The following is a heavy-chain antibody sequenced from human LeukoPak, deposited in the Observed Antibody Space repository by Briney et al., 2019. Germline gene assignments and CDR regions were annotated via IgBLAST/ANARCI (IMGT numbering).Heavy chain of an antibody. Sequence: ASVKVSCKASGYTFTGYYMHWVRQAPGQGLEWMGWINPNSGGTNYAQKFRGRVTMTRDTSISTAYMELSRLRSDDPAVYYCARVLWFGELFDYWGQGTLVTVSS. CDR2: INPNSGGT. CDR3: ARVLWFGELFDY. CDR1: GYTFTGYY. V-gene: IGHV1-2*02. D-gene: IGHD3-10*01. J-gene: IGHJ4*02.